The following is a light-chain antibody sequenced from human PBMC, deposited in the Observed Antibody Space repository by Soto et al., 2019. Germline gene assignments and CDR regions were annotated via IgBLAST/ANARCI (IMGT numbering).Light chain of an antibody. CDR1: QSISSY. J-gene: IGKJ1*01. V-gene: IGKV1-39*01. CDR2: AAS. CDR3: QHLKTFPPT. Sequence: DIQMTQSPSSLSASVGDRVTITCRASQSISSYVNWYQQKPGKAPKLLIYAASTLPSGVPSRFGGSASATDFTLTISGLQAEDFAPYYCQHLKTFPPTFGQGTKVDIK.